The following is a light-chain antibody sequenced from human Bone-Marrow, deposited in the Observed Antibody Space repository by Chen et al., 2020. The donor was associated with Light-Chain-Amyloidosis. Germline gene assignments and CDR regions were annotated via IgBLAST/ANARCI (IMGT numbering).Light chain of an antibody. CDR3: QSADSSGTYEVI. V-gene: IGLV3-25*03. J-gene: IGLJ2*01. CDR1: DLPTKY. Sequence: ELTQPPSVSVSPGQMARITCSGDDLPTKYAYWYQQKPGQAPVLVIHRDTERPSGISERFSGSSSGTTATLTISGVQAEDEADYHCQSADSSGTYEVIFGGGTKLTVL. CDR2: RDT.